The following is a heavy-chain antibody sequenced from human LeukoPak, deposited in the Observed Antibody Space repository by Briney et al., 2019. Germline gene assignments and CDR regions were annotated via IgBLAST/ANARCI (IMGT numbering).Heavy chain of an antibody. CDR3: AKDLRAVIAAKYNWFDP. CDR1: GFTFSSYA. V-gene: IGHV3-23*01. D-gene: IGHD2-15*01. Sequence: GGSLRLSCAASGFTFSSYAMSWVRQAPGKGLEWVSAISGSGSSTYYADSVKGRFTISIDNSKNTLYPQMNSLRAEDTAVYYCAKDLRAVIAAKYNWFDPWGQGTLVTVSS. J-gene: IGHJ5*02. CDR2: ISGSGSST.